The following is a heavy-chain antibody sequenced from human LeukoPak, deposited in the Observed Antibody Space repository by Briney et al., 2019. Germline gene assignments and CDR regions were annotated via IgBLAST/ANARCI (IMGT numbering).Heavy chain of an antibody. CDR2: INPNSGDT. J-gene: IGHJ4*01. CDR3: AREGSGYAYGRGSYFDY. V-gene: IGHV1-2*06. Sequence: ASVKVSCKASGYTLTVYYIHWVRQAPGQGLEWMGRINPNSGDTNFAQKFQGRVTMTRDTSISTAYMDLSGLRPDDTAVYYCAREGSGYAYGRGSYFDYWGHGILVTVSS. D-gene: IGHD5-12*01. CDR1: GYTLTVYY.